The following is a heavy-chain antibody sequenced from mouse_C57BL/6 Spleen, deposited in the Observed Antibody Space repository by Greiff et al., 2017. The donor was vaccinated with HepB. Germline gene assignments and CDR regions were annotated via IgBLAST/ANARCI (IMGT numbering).Heavy chain of an antibody. CDR2: IYPGGGYT. Sequence: VKLVESGAELVRPGTSVKMSCKASGYTFTNYWIGWAKQRPGHGLEWIGDIYPGGGYTNYNEKFKGKATLTADKSSSTAYMQFSSLTSEDSAIYYCARKSYDYDFDYWGQGTTLTVSS. CDR1: GYTFTNYW. CDR3: ARKSYDYDFDY. J-gene: IGHJ2*01. D-gene: IGHD2-4*01. V-gene: IGHV1-63*01.